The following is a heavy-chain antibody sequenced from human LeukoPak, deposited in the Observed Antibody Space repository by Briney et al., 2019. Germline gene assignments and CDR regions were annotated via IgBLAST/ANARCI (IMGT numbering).Heavy chain of an antibody. V-gene: IGHV4-39*01. CDR2: IYYSGST. CDR3: VRLGYCDGGHCYSRD. D-gene: IGHD2-21*02. J-gene: IGHJ4*02. Sequence: SETLSLTCTVSGGSISSSSYYWGWIRQPPGKGLEWIGSIYYSGSTYYNPSLKSRVTISVDTSKNQFSLKLSSVTAADTAVYFCVRLGYCDGGHCYSRDWGQGALVTVSS. CDR1: GGSISSSSYY.